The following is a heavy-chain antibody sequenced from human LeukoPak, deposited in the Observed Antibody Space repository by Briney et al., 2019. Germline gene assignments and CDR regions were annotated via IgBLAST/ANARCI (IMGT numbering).Heavy chain of an antibody. CDR2: IYPGDSDT. D-gene: IGHD2-15*01. V-gene: IGHV5-51*01. Sequence: GASLKISCKGSGCSFTSYWIGWVRQMPGKGLEWMGIIYPGDSDTRYSPSFQGQVTISADKSISTAYLQWSSLKASDTAMYYCARQGVYCSGGSCLVDYWGQGTLVTVSS. J-gene: IGHJ4*02. CDR3: ARQGVYCSGGSCLVDY. CDR1: GCSFTSYW.